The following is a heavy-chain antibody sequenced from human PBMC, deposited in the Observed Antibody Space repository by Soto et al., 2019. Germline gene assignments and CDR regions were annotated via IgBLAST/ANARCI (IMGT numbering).Heavy chain of an antibody. Sequence: HPGGSLRLSCAASGFTFSSYGMHWVRQAPGKGLEWVAVIWYDGSNKYYADSVKGRFTISRDNSKNTLYLQMNSLRAEDTAVYYCARDQQLVGPYYGMDVWGQGTTVTVSS. CDR1: GFTFSSYG. J-gene: IGHJ6*02. D-gene: IGHD6-13*01. V-gene: IGHV3-33*01. CDR2: IWYDGSNK. CDR3: ARDQQLVGPYYGMDV.